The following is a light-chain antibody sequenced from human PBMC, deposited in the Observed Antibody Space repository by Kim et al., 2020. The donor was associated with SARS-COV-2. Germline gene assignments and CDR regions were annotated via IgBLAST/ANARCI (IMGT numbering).Light chain of an antibody. J-gene: IGKJ1*01. V-gene: IGKV1-5*03. Sequence: ASVGDRVTITCRASQSISDFLAWYQQKPGKAPKLLIYRASSLQSGVPSRFSCSGSGTEFTLTTSILQPDDFATYYCQQYRSYPWTFGQGTKVEIK. CDR2: RAS. CDR3: QQYRSYPWT. CDR1: QSISDF.